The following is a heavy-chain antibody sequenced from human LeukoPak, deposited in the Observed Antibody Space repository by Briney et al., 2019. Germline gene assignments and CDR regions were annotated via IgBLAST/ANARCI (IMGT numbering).Heavy chain of an antibody. CDR2: ISAYNGNT. J-gene: IGHJ6*02. CDR3: ARRDRSGSYYYYYGMDV. Sequence: ASVKVSCKASGYTFTSYAMNWVRQAPGQGLEWMGWISAYNGNTNYAQKLQGRVTMTTDTSTSTAYMELRSLRSDDTAVYYCARRDRSGSYYYYYGMDVWGQGTTVTVSS. D-gene: IGHD1-26*01. CDR1: GYTFTSYA. V-gene: IGHV1-18*01.